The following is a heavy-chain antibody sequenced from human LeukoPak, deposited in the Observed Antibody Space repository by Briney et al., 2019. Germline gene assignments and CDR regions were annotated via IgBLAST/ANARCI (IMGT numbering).Heavy chain of an antibody. V-gene: IGHV3-64*01. J-gene: IGHJ4*02. CDR2: ISSNGGST. Sequence: PGGSLRLSCAASGFTFSSYAMHWVRQAPGKGLEYVSAISSNGGSTYYANSVKGRFTISRDNSKNTLYLQMGSLRAEDMAVYYCASLPDYWGQGILVTVSS. CDR1: GFTFSSYA. CDR3: ASLPDY.